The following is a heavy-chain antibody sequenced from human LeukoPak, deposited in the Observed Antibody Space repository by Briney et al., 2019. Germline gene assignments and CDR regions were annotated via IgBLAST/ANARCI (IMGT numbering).Heavy chain of an antibody. J-gene: IGHJ2*01. CDR1: GGSLSTYY. CDR2: IYYSGGT. D-gene: IGHD5-12*01. V-gene: IGHV4-59*01. Sequence: KPSETLSLPCTVSGGSLSTYYWSWVRQPPGKGLEWVGYIYYSGGTNYNPSLKSRVTISVDTSKNQFSLKLSSVTAADTAVYYCARDGVATTYWYFDLWGRGTLVTVSS. CDR3: ARDGVATTYWYFDL.